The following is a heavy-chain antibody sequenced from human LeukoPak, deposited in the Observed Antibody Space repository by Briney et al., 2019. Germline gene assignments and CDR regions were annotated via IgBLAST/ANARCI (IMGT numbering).Heavy chain of an antibody. CDR2: ISGDGGST. V-gene: IGHV3-43*02. J-gene: IGHJ6*02. Sequence: GGSLRLSCAASGFTFDDYAMHWVRQAPGKGLEWVSLISGDGGSTYYADSVKGRFTISRDNSKNSLYQQMNSLRTEDTALYYCAKDIGGSYYYYGMDVWGQGTTVTVSS. CDR1: GFTFDDYA. CDR3: AKDIGGSYYYYGMDV. D-gene: IGHD1-26*01.